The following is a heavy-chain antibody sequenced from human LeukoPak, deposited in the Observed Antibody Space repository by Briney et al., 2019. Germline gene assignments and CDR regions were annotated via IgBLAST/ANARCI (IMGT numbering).Heavy chain of an antibody. J-gene: IGHJ4*02. CDR2: ISAYNGNT. V-gene: IGHV1-18*01. CDR3: ARAWYCSGGSCYRGFGPNDY. Sequence: EASVKVSCKASGYTFTSYGISWVRQAPGQGLEWMGWISAYNGNTNYAQKLQGRVTMTTDTSTSTAYMELRSLRSDDTAVYYCARAWYCSGGSCYRGFGPNDYWGQGTLVTVSS. D-gene: IGHD2-15*01. CDR1: GYTFTSYG.